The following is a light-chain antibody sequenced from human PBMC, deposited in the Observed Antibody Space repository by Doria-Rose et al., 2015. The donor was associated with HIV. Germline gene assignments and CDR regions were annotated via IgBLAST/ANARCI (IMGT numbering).Light chain of an antibody. CDR1: QDINNC. V-gene: IGKV1-33*01. CDR2: DAS. CDR3: QQYENLPLT. J-gene: IGKJ4*01. Sequence: TQSPSSLSASVGARVTISCQASQDINNCLNWYQQKPGKAPKLLIYDASILETGVPSRFRGSGSVTDVNFTVSILHPEDIATYYYQQYENLPLTFGGGTKIEI.